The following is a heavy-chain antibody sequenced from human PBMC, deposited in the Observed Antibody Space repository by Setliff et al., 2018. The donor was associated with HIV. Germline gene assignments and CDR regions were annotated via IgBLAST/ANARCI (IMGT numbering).Heavy chain of an antibody. J-gene: IGHJ5*02. D-gene: IGHD3-16*01. CDR1: GDSINTGSNY. CDR2: LSPSGTT. Sequence: SETLSLTCSVSGDSINTGSNYWNWIRQPPGKGLEWIGELSPSGTTRPNPSLKSRVTMSIDTSQNQFSLKLTSVTAADTAVYYCARAGRRTGHSYTWFDPWGQGTLVTVSS. V-gene: IGHV4-39*07. CDR3: ARAGRRTGHSYTWFDP.